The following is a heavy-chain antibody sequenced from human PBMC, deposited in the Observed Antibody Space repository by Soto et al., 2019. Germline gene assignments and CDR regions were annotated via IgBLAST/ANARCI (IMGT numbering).Heavy chain of an antibody. J-gene: IGHJ5*02. CDR2: IYSGGGT. D-gene: IGHD2-15*01. V-gene: IGHV3-53*01. CDR1: GFTVRGNY. CDR3: ARGLSRRILNYLDP. Sequence: PGGSLRLSCAASGFTVRGNYMGWVRQGPGKGLECVSLIYSGGGTNYADSVEGRFTISRDNAKNTLYLQMNSLRVEDTAVYYCARGLSRRILNYLDPWGQGVLVTVSS.